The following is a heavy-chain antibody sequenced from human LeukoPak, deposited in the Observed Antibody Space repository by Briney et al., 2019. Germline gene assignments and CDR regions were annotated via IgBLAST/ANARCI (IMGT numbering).Heavy chain of an antibody. CDR1: GGSISSYY. Sequence: SETLSLTCTVSGGSISSYYWSWIRQPPGKGLEWIGYIYYSGSTNYNPSLKSRVTISVDTSKNQFSLKLSSVTAADTAVYYCARVSRFATAHDAFDIWGQGTMVTVSS. J-gene: IGHJ3*02. D-gene: IGHD2-15*01. CDR2: IYYSGST. V-gene: IGHV4-59*01. CDR3: ARVSRFATAHDAFDI.